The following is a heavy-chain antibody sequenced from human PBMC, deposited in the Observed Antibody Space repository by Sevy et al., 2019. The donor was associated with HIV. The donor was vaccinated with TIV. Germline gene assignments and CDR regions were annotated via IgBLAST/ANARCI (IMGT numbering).Heavy chain of an antibody. V-gene: IGHV3-21*01. J-gene: IGHJ4*02. D-gene: IGHD6-13*01. CDR2: ISSSSSYI. CDR1: GFTFSSYS. Sequence: GGSLRLSCAASGFTFSSYSMNWVRQAPGKGLEWVSSISSSSSYIYYADSVKGRFTISRDNAKNSLYLQMNSLRAEDTALYYCAREGIAAAGFDYWGQGTLVTVSS. CDR3: AREGIAAAGFDY.